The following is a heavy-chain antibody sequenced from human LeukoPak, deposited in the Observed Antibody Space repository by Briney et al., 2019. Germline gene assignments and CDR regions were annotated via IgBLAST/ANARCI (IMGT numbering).Heavy chain of an antibody. J-gene: IGHJ4*02. Sequence: SETLSLTCTVSGGSISSGDYYWSWIRQPPGKGLEWIGYIYYSGSTYYNPSLKSRVTISVDTSKNQFSPKLSSVTAADTAVYYCARDPATTSGGNSGSVDYWGQGTLVTVSS. CDR2: IYYSGST. D-gene: IGHD2-21*02. V-gene: IGHV4-30-4*01. CDR3: ARDPATTSGGNSGSVDY. CDR1: GGSISSGDYY.